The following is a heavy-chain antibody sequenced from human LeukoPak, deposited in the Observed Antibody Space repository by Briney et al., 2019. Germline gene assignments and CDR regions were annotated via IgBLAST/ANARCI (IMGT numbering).Heavy chain of an antibody. V-gene: IGHV4-61*02. CDR2: IYTSGST. Sequence: SETLSLTCTVSGGSISSGSYYWSWIRQPAGKGLEWIGRIYTSGSTNYNPSLKSRVTMSVDTSKNQFSLKLSSVTAADTAVYYCARYYDSSGYYFFDYWGQGTLVTVSS. J-gene: IGHJ4*02. CDR1: GGSISSGSYY. D-gene: IGHD3-22*01. CDR3: ARYYDSSGYYFFDY.